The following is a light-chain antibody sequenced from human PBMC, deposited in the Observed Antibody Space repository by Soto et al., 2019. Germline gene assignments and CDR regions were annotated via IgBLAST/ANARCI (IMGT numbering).Light chain of an antibody. V-gene: IGKV1-8*01. CDR2: AAY. CDR1: QGISSY. J-gene: IGKJ1*01. Sequence: AIRMTQSPSSFSASNGDRFIITCRASQGISSYLAWYQQKPRKAPKLLIYAAYTLQSGVPSRFSGSGSGTDFTLTISCLQSEDFATYYCQQYYSYPPWTCGQGTKVDIK. CDR3: QQYYSYPPWT.